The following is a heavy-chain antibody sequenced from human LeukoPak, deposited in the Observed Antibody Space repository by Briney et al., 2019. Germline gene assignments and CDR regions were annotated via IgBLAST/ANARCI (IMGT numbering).Heavy chain of an antibody. CDR2: INWSGGST. J-gene: IGHJ4*02. V-gene: IGHV3-20*04. CDR1: GFAFEDYG. CDR3: ATDATLSAAGITGDFDF. Sequence: GGSLRLSCAASGFAFEDYGMSWVRQAPGKGLEWVSGINWSGGSTGYADSVKGRFTISRDNARNSLYLQMTSLSAEDTALYYCATDATLSAAGITGDFDFWGQGALVTVPA. D-gene: IGHD5-24*01.